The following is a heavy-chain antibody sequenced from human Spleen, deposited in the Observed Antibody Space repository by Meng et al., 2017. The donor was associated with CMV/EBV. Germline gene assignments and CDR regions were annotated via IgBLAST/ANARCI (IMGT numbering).Heavy chain of an antibody. CDR2: IRDTANGGTT. D-gene: IGHD2-2*01. CDR1: GFNFGDYA. Sequence: GESLKISCIGSGFNFGDYAMTWVRQAPGKGLEWVGFIRDTANGGTTEFAASVKGRFTISRDDSKSIAYLQMNSLKTEDTAVYYCSRDQLVSADRPKNDYWGQGTLVTVSS. V-gene: IGHV3-49*04. CDR3: SRDQLVSADRPKNDY. J-gene: IGHJ4*02.